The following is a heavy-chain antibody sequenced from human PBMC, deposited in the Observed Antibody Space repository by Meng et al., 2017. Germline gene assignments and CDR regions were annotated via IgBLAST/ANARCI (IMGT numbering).Heavy chain of an antibody. CDR2: INPNSGGT. CDR3: ARRPSGSGWHLFDY. CDR1: GYTFIGYY. V-gene: IGHV1-2*02. Sequence: ASVKVFCKASGYTFIGYYMLWVRQAPGQGLEWMGCINPNSGGTNYAQKFQGRVSMTRDTSISTAYMELSRLISDDTTVYYCARRPSGSGWHLFDYWGQGTLVTVSS. J-gene: IGHJ4*02. D-gene: IGHD6-19*01.